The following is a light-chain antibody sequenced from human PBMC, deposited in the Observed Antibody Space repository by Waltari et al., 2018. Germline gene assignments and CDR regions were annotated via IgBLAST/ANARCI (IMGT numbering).Light chain of an antibody. Sequence: SYGLTQPPSLSVSPGQTATITCSGDTLGDRYVSWYQQKPGQSPVLVISQDIKRPSGIPARFAGSNSGNTATLTISGTQTMDEADYFCQAWDSNNVVFGGGTRLTIL. CDR2: QDI. V-gene: IGLV3-1*01. CDR1: TLGDRY. J-gene: IGLJ2*01. CDR3: QAWDSNNVV.